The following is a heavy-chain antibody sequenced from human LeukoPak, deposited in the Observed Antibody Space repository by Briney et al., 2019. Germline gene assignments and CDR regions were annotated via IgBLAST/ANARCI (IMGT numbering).Heavy chain of an antibody. Sequence: PSETLSLTCTVSGGSISSSSYYWGCIRQPPGKGLEWIGSIYYSGSTYYNPSLKSRVTISVDTSKNQFSLKLSSVTAADTAVYYCARTNAARLSIGWYWGQGTLVTVSS. V-gene: IGHV4-39*01. CDR2: IYYSGST. CDR1: GGSISSSSYY. J-gene: IGHJ4*02. CDR3: ARTNAARLSIGWY. D-gene: IGHD6-6*01.